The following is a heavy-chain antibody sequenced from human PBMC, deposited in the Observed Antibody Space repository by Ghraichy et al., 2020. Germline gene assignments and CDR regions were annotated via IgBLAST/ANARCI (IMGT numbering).Heavy chain of an antibody. CDR3: AKPGHSSGLLSRGGNFDY. D-gene: IGHD3-22*01. CDR1: GFTFSSYA. J-gene: IGHJ4*02. Sequence: GGSLRLSCAASGFTFSSYAMSWVRQAPGKGLEWVSAISTSGGSTYYADSVKGRFTISRDNSKNTLYLQMNSLRAEDTAVYYCAKPGHSSGLLSRGGNFDYWGQGTLVTVSS. CDR2: ISTSGGST. V-gene: IGHV3-23*01.